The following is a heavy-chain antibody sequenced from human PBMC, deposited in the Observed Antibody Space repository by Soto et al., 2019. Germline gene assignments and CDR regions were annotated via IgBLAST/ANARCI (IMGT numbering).Heavy chain of an antibody. CDR2: ISTGGST. D-gene: IGHD4-4*01. V-gene: IGHV3-66*01. CDR1: GFTVSSNY. Sequence: EVQLVESGGASVQPGGSLRLSCAASGFTVSSNYMSWVRQAPGKGLEWVSVISTGGSTYYADSVKGRFSISRDNSKNTLCLQMNSLRAEDTAVYYCAREGDDYSGNFDYWGQGTLVIVSS. J-gene: IGHJ4*02. CDR3: AREGDDYSGNFDY.